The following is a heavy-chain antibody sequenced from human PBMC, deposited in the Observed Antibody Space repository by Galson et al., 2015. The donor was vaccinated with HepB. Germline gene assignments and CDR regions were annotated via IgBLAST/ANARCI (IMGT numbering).Heavy chain of an antibody. V-gene: IGHV3-21*01. Sequence: SLRLSCAASGFTFSSYSMNWVRQAPGKGLEWVSSISSSSSYIYYADSVKGRFTISRDNAKNSLYLQMNSLRAEDTAVYYCAREPTGGDCCPQTYYYYGMDVWGQGTTVTVSS. D-gene: IGHD2-21*02. CDR3: AREPTGGDCCPQTYYYYGMDV. CDR2: ISSSSSYI. CDR1: GFTFSSYS. J-gene: IGHJ6*02.